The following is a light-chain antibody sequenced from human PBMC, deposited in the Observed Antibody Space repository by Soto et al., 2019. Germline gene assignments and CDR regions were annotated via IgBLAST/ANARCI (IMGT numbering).Light chain of an antibody. CDR3: QHYDSYSEA. V-gene: IGKV1-5*03. CDR2: KAS. Sequence: DIQMCRSPWSPSRSVEDRVTITCRASQTISSWLAWYQQKPGKAPKLLIYKASTLKSGVPSRFSGSGSGTEFTLTISSLQPDDFATYYCQHYDSYSEAFGQGTKVDIK. CDR1: QTISSW. J-gene: IGKJ1*01.